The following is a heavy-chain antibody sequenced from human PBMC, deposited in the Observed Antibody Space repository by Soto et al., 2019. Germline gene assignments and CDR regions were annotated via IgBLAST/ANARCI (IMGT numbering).Heavy chain of an antibody. CDR2: INHSGST. D-gene: IGHD5-12*01. J-gene: IGHJ4*02. CDR3: ARAPQIVAMGRPFDY. Sequence: SETLSLTCAVYGGSFSGYSWNWIRQPPGKGLEWIGEINHSGSTNYNPSLKSRVTISLDTSKNQFSLRLTSLTAADTAAYFCARAPQIVAMGRPFDYWGQGILVTAPQ. V-gene: IGHV4-34*01. CDR1: GGSFSGYS.